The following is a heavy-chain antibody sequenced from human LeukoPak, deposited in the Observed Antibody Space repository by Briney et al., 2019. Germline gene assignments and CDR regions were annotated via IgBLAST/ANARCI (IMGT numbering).Heavy chain of an antibody. J-gene: IGHJ4*02. V-gene: IGHV3-21*01. CDR1: GFTFSSYS. CDR3: ARGRDGYYFDY. D-gene: IGHD5-24*01. CDR2: ISSESSYI. Sequence: GGSLRLSCAASGFTFSSYSMNWVRQAPGKGLEWVSSISSESSYILYADSVRGRFTISRDNAKNSLYLEMNSLRAEDTAVYYCARGRDGYYFDYWGQGTLVTASS.